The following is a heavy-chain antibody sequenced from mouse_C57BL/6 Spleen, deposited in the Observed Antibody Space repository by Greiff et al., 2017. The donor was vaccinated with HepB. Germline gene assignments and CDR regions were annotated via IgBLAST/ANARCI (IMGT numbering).Heavy chain of an antibody. CDR3: AREQTAQAYFDY. Sequence: EVKLVESGGGLVKPGGSLKLSCAASGFTFSSYAMSWVRQTPEKRLEWVATISDGGSYTYYPDNVKGRFTISRDNAKNNLYLQMSHLKSEDTAMYYCAREQTAQAYFDYWGQGTTLTVSS. V-gene: IGHV5-4*01. CDR1: GFTFSSYA. D-gene: IGHD3-2*02. J-gene: IGHJ2*01. CDR2: ISDGGSYT.